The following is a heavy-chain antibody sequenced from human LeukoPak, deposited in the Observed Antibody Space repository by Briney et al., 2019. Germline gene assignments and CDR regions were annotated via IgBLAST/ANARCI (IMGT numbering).Heavy chain of an antibody. CDR1: GFTVSSNY. J-gene: IGHJ4*02. V-gene: IGHV3-53*01. D-gene: IGHD3-22*01. CDR3: AKSVQEFNYYDSSGWDY. Sequence: GGSLRLSCAASGFTVSSNYMTWVRQAPGRGLEWVSVIYSGGSTYYADSVKGRFTISRDNSKNTLYLQMNSLRAEDTAVYYCAKSVQEFNYYDSSGWDYWGQGTLVTVSS. CDR2: IYSGGST.